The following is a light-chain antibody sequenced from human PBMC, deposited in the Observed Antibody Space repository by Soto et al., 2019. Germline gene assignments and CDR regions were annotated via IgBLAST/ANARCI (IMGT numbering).Light chain of an antibody. J-gene: IGLJ2*01. Sequence: QSVLTQPASVSGSPGQSITISCTGTSSDVGGYNYVSWYQQHPGKAPKLMIYDVSNRPSGVSNRFSGSKSGNTASLTISGLHAEDEADYYCSSYAGSSALAVFGGGTKLTVL. V-gene: IGLV2-14*03. CDR1: SSDVGGYNY. CDR3: SSYAGSSALAV. CDR2: DVS.